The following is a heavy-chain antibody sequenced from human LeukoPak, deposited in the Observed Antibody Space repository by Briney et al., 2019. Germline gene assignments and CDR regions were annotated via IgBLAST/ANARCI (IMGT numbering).Heavy chain of an antibody. J-gene: IGHJ4*02. CDR1: GGTFSSYA. V-gene: IGHV1-69*06. D-gene: IGHD3-10*01. CDR3: ARGGYYGSGSYFDY. Sequence: ASVKVSCKASGGTFSSYAISWVRQAPGQGLEWMGGIIPIFGTANYAQTFQGRVTIIADKSTSTAYMELSSLRSEDTAVYYCARGGYYGSGSYFDYWGQGTLVTVSS. CDR2: IIPIFGTA.